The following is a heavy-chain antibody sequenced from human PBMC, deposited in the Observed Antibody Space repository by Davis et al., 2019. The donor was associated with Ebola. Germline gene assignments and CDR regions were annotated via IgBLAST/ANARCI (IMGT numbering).Heavy chain of an antibody. V-gene: IGHV4-34*01. CDR1: GGPFSGYY. CDR3: ARSPGGHSNYVAPWVGYFDY. D-gene: IGHD4-11*01. J-gene: IGHJ4*02. CDR2: INHSGST. Sequence: PSEPLSLTCAVYGGPFSGYYWSWIRQPPGKGLEWIGEINHSGSTNYNPSLKSRVTISVDRSKNQISLKLSSVTAADTAVYYCARSPGGHSNYVAPWVGYFDYWGQGTQVTVSS.